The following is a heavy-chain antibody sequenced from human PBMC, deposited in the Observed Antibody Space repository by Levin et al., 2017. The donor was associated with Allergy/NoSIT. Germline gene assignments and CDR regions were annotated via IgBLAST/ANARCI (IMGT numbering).Heavy chain of an antibody. V-gene: IGHV1-8*01. Sequence: ASVKVSCKASGYTFTSLDINWVRQATGQGLEWMGWMDPSSGNTGYAQKFQGRVTMTRNTSISTVYMELSSLRSEDTAVYYCARVTPLDNYDYGMDVWGQGTTVTVSS. J-gene: IGHJ6*02. CDR3: ARVTPLDNYDYGMDV. CDR1: GYTFTSLD. CDR2: MDPSSGNT.